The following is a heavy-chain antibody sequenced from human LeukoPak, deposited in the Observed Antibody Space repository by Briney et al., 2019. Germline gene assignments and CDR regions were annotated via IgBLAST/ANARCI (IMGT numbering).Heavy chain of an antibody. Sequence: SGGSLRLSCAASGFTFDDYAMTWVRQAPGKGLEGVSYISWNGGSTSYADSVKGRFTISRDNADKSLYLQMNSLRAEDTALYYCARKFGDSCFNWGQGTLVTVSS. CDR3: ARKFGDSCFN. J-gene: IGHJ4*02. CDR1: GFTFDDYA. D-gene: IGHD2-15*01. V-gene: IGHV3-20*04. CDR2: ISWNGGST.